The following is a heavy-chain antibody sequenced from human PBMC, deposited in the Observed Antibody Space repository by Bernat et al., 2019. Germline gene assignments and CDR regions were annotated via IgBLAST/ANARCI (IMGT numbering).Heavy chain of an antibody. Sequence: QVQLVESGGGVVQPGRSLRLSCAASGFTFSSYGMHWVRQAPGKGLEWVAVIWYDGSNKYYADSVKGRFTISRDNSKNTLYLQMNSLRGEDTAIYYCARDTSGGGDAFDIWGQGTLVTVSS. J-gene: IGHJ3*02. CDR3: ARDTSGGGDAFDI. V-gene: IGHV3-33*01. CDR2: IWYDGSNK. CDR1: GFTFSSYG. D-gene: IGHD1-1*01.